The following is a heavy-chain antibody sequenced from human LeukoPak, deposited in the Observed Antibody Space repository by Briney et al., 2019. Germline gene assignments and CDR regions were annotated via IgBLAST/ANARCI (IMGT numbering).Heavy chain of an antibody. D-gene: IGHD2-15*01. J-gene: IGHJ3*02. CDR1: GGTFSSYA. CDR3: ARDGGYCSGGSCYPRRHDAFDI. V-gene: IGHV1-69*13. Sequence: SVKVSCEASGGTFSSYAISWVRQAPGQGLEWMGGIIPIFGTANYAQKFQGRVTITADESTSTAYMELSSLRSEDTAVYYCARDGGYCSGGSCYPRRHDAFDIWGQGTMVTVSS. CDR2: IIPIFGTA.